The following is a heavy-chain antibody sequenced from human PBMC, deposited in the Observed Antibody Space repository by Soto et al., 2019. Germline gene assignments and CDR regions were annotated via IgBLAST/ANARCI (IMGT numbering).Heavy chain of an antibody. V-gene: IGHV3-74*01. CDR2: INSDGSST. CDR3: ASAWQLGNDY. CDR1: GFTFGSSW. Sequence: HPGGSLGLSCAASGFTFGSSWMHWVRQAPGQGLVWVSRINSDGSSTSYADSVKGRFTISRDNAKNTLYLQMNSLRVEDTAVYYCASAWQLGNDYWGQGSLVTVSS. J-gene: IGHJ4*02. D-gene: IGHD6-6*01.